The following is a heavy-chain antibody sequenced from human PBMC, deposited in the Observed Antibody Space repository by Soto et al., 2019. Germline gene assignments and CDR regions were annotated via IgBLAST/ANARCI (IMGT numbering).Heavy chain of an antibody. D-gene: IGHD1-7*01. CDR3: ARRGGTTDYYYYGMDV. Sequence: GASVKVSCKASGGTFSSYAISWVRQAPGQGLEWMGGIIPIFGTANYAQKFQGRVTITADESTSTAYMELSSLRSEDTAVYYCARRGGTTDYYYYGMDVWGQGTTVTGS. V-gene: IGHV1-69*13. CDR2: IIPIFGTA. CDR1: GGTFSSYA. J-gene: IGHJ6*02.